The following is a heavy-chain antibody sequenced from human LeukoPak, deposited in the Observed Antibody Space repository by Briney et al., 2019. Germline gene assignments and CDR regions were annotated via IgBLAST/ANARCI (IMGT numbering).Heavy chain of an antibody. Sequence: ASVKVSCKVSGYTLTELSMHRVRQAPGKGLEWVGGFDPEDGETIYAQKFQGRVTMTEDTSTDTAYMELSSLRSEDTAVYYCATAAMVRGVITDAFDIWGQGTMVTVSS. V-gene: IGHV1-24*01. J-gene: IGHJ3*02. CDR1: GYTLTELS. CDR2: FDPEDGET. D-gene: IGHD3-10*01. CDR3: ATAAMVRGVITDAFDI.